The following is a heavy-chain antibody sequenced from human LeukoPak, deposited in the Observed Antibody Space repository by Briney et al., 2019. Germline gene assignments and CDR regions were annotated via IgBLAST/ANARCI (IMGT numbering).Heavy chain of an antibody. Sequence: ASVKVSCKASGYTFTSYGISWVRQAPGQGLEWMGWISAYNGNTDYAQSLQGRVTMTIDTSTSTVYMESRSLRSDDTAVYYCARDVGRSYDLDYWGQGTLVTVSS. CDR3: ARDVGRSYDLDY. CDR1: GYTFTSYG. CDR2: ISAYNGNT. V-gene: IGHV1-18*01. J-gene: IGHJ4*02. D-gene: IGHD3-16*01.